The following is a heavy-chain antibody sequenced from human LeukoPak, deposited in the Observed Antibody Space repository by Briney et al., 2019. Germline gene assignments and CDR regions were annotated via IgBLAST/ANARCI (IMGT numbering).Heavy chain of an antibody. CDR2: IYPGDSDT. D-gene: IGHD4-23*01. Sequence: GESLQISCQGSGYSFTSYWIGWVRPMPGKGLEWMGIIYPGDSDTRYSPSFQGQVTISADKSISTAYLQWSSLKASDTAMYYCARLVIPGGNSPIDYWGQGTLVTVSS. CDR3: ARLVIPGGNSPIDY. V-gene: IGHV5-51*01. J-gene: IGHJ4*02. CDR1: GYSFTSYW.